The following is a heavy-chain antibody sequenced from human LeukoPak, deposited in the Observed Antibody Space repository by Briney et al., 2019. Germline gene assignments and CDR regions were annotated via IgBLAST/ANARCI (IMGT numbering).Heavy chain of an antibody. CDR2: ISSSGSTM. V-gene: IGHV3-48*03. CDR3: ARPSITLVRGELVYYFDY. CDR1: GFTFSSYE. D-gene: IGHD3-10*01. Sequence: PGGSLRLSCAASGFTFSSYEMNWVRQAPGKGLEWASYISSSGSTMYYADSVKGRFTISRDNAKNSLYLQMNSLRAEDTAVYYCARPSITLVRGELVYYFDYWGQGTLVTVSS. J-gene: IGHJ4*02.